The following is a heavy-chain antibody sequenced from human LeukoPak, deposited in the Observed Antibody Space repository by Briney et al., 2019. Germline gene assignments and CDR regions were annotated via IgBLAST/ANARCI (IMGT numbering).Heavy chain of an antibody. D-gene: IGHD2-2*01. J-gene: IGHJ6*03. CDR2: IYYSGST. V-gene: IGHV4-59*08. CDR3: ARGDCSSTICYSPMDV. CDR1: GGSISSYY. Sequence: PSETLSLTCTVPGGSISSYYWSWIRQPPGKGLKWIGYIYYSGSTSYSPSLRSRVTISVDTSKNQFSLKLSSVTAADTAVYYCARGDCSSTICYSPMDVWGKGTTVTVSS.